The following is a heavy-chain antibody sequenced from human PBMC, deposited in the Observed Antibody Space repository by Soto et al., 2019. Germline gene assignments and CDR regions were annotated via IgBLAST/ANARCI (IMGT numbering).Heavy chain of an antibody. CDR2: IDPSDSYT. V-gene: IGHV5-10-1*01. J-gene: IGHJ4*02. CDR3: GMLTSSGWFI. D-gene: IGHD6-19*01. CDR1: GYTFTDYW. Sequence: GESLKISCKGSGYTFTDYWIGWVRQLPGKGLEWMGRIDPSDSYTNYSPSFQGHVTISADKSISTAYLQWSSLKASDTAMYYCGMLTSSGWFIWGQGTLVTVSS.